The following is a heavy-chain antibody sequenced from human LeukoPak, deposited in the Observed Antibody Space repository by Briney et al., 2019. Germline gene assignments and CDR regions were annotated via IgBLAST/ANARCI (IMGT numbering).Heavy chain of an antibody. J-gene: IGHJ6*02. CDR3: ARLAAGHYYYYGMDV. Sequence: ASVKVSCKASGYTFTSYGISWVRQAPGQGLEWMGWISAYNGNTNYAQKLQGRVTITRDTSASTAYMELSSLRSEDTAVYYCARLAAGHYYYYGMDVWGQGTTVTVSS. CDR2: ISAYNGNT. D-gene: IGHD6-13*01. V-gene: IGHV1-18*01. CDR1: GYTFTSYG.